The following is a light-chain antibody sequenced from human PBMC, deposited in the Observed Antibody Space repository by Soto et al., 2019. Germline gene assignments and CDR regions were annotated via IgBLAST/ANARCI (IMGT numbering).Light chain of an antibody. Sequence: DIQMTQSPSSVSASVGDRVTITCRASQDIGRRLGWYQQKPGKAPNLLIYLASSLQSGVPSRFTGSGSGTEFTLTISSLQPEDSATYHCQQANEFPRTFGHGTKVEIK. CDR3: QQANEFPRT. CDR2: LAS. CDR1: QDIGRR. V-gene: IGKV1-12*01. J-gene: IGKJ1*01.